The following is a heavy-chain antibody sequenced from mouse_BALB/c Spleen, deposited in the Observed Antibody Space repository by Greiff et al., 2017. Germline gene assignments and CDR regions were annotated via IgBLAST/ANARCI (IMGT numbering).Heavy chain of an antibody. D-gene: IGHD2-4*01. V-gene: IGHV1-9*01. CDR2: ILPGSGRT. J-gene: IGHJ3*01. CDR3: TRNGDYDGTLAY. Sequence: QVQLKESGAELMKPGASVKISCKATGYTFSSYWIEWVKQRPGHGLEWIGEILPGSGRTNYNEKFKGKATFTADTSSNTAYMQLSSLTSEDSAVYYCTRNGDYDGTLAYWGEGTLVTVSA. CDR1: GYTFSSYW.